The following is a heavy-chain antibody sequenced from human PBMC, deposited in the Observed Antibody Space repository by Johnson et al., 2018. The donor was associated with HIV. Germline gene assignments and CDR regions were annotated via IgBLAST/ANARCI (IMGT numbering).Heavy chain of an antibody. V-gene: IGHV3-30*04. CDR3: ARGGGCGGDCYSGYDAFDM. Sequence: QVQLVESGGGVVQPGRSLRLSCAASGFTFSSYPMHWVRQAPGKGLEWVAVISYDGGNEYYADSMKGRFTISRDNSNNTLYLQMNSLRTDDTAVYYCARGGGCGGDCYSGYDAFDMWGQGTMVTV. J-gene: IGHJ3*02. D-gene: IGHD2-21*01. CDR1: GFTFSSYP. CDR2: ISYDGGNE.